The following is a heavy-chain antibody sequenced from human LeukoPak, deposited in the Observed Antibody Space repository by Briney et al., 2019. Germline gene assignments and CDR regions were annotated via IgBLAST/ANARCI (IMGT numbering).Heavy chain of an antibody. CDR3: AKTYYYDSSGYYYMGIDY. J-gene: IGHJ4*02. D-gene: IGHD3-22*01. CDR1: GFTFSSYG. V-gene: IGHV3-30*02. Sequence: GGSLRLSCAASGFTFSSYGMHWVRQAPGKGLEWVAFIRYDGSNKYYADSVKGRFTISRDNSKNTLYLQMNSLRAEDTAAYYCAKTYYYDSSGYYYMGIDYWGQGTLVTVSS. CDR2: IRYDGSNK.